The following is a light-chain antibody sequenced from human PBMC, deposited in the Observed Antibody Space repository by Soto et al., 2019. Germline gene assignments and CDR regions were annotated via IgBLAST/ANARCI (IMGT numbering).Light chain of an antibody. CDR1: INDIGSYKY. J-gene: IGLJ7*01. V-gene: IGLV2-14*01. CDR3: SSYTGSSTI. Sequence: QSVLTQPASVSGSPGQSITISCTGTINDIGSYKYVSWYQQHPGRAPQLIIYDVSYRPSGVSDRFSGSKSGNTASLTISGLRAEDEADYYCSSYTGSSTIFGGGTQLTVL. CDR2: DVS.